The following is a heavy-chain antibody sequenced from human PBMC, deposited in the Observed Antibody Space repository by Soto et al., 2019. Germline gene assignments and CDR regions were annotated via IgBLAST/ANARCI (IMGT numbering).Heavy chain of an antibody. J-gene: IGHJ6*03. CDR2: IYYSGST. D-gene: IGHD3-3*01. CDR1: GGSISSYY. Sequence: SETLSLTCTVSGGSISSYYWSWIRQPPGKGLDWIGYIYYSGSTNYNPSLKSRVTISVDTSKNQFSLKLSSVTAADTAVYYCARSGYYYYYYYMDVWGKGTTVTVSS. V-gene: IGHV4-59*01. CDR3: ARSGYYYYYYYMDV.